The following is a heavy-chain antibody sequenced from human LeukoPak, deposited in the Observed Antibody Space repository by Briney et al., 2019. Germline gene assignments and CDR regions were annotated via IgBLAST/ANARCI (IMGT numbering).Heavy chain of an antibody. D-gene: IGHD2-2*01. CDR1: GGTFSSYA. Sequence: GASVKVSCKASGGTFSSYAISWVRQAPGQGLEWMGGIIPIFGTANYAPKFQGRVTITADESTSTAYMELSSLRSDDTAVYYCARARFDLGPPAMGRHNFFDPWGQGTLVTVSS. V-gene: IGHV1-69*13. J-gene: IGHJ5*02. CDR3: ARARFDLGPPAMGRHNFFDP. CDR2: IIPIFGTA.